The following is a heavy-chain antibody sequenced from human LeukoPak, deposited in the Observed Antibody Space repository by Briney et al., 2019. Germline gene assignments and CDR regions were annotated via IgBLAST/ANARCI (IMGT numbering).Heavy chain of an antibody. CDR3: ANFKGKDGIKDHFDY. CDR2: IYSGGST. V-gene: IGHV3-66*01. J-gene: IGHJ4*02. CDR1: GFTFSSYS. D-gene: IGHD5-24*01. Sequence: GGSLRLSCAASGFTFSSYSMNWVRQAPGKGLEWVSVIYSGGSTYYADSVKGRFTISRDNSKNTVSLQMSSLRVEDTAVYYCANFKGKDGIKDHFDYWGQGTLVTVSS.